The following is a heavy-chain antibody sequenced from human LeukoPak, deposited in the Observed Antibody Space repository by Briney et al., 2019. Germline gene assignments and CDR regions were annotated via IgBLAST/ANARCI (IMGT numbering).Heavy chain of an antibody. J-gene: IGHJ4*02. CDR1: GFTFSSYW. V-gene: IGHV3-72*01. CDR3: ARGSSGWPYYFDY. D-gene: IGHD6-19*01. Sequence: GGSLRLSCAASGFTFSSYWMSWVRQAPGKGLEWVGRTRNKANSYTTEYAASVKGRFTISRDDSKNSLYLQMNSLKTEDTAVYYCARGSSGWPYYFDYWGQGTLVTVSS. CDR2: TRNKANSYTT.